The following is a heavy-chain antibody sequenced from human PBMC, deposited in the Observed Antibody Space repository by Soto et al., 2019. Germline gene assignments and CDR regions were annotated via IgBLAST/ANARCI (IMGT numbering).Heavy chain of an antibody. D-gene: IGHD4-4*01. CDR2: IYPDDSDT. V-gene: IGHV5-51*01. CDR1: GYTFTAHW. CDR3: ARLAVDYIGRGFDY. J-gene: IGHJ4*02. Sequence: PGESLKISCKGSGYTFTAHWIAWVRQMPGKRLEWMGLIYPDDSDTRYSPSFQGQVTISADKSSNTAYLQWSSLKASDTAIFFCARLAVDYIGRGFDYWGQGTPVTVPS.